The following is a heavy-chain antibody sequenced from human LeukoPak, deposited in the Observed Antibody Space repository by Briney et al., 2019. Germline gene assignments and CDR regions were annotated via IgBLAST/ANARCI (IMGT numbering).Heavy chain of an antibody. CDR3: ARDLFYSVSGTYYNVGRVFNY. V-gene: IGHV1-2*02. CDR1: GYTFTGDY. D-gene: IGHD3-10*01. Sequence: ASVKASCKASGYTFTGDYMHWVRQAPGQGLEWMGWINPNSGGTNYAQKCQGRVTMTRDTSITTAYMELTSLRSDDTAVYYCARDLFYSVSGTYYNVGRVFNYWGQGTLVTVSS. J-gene: IGHJ4*02. CDR2: INPNSGGT.